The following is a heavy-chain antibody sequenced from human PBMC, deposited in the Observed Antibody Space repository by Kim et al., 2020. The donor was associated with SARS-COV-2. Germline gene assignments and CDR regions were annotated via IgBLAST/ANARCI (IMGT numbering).Heavy chain of an antibody. J-gene: IGHJ6*02. D-gene: IGHD6-19*01. CDR1: GGSISSYY. Sequence: SETLSLTCTVSGGSISSYYWSWIRQPPGKGLEWIGHIYHSGRTNYTPSLKSRVTISVATSKNQFSLKLSSVTAADTAVYYCARVTPPNSGWYGYYYYGMDVWGQGTTVTVSS. CDR2: IYHSGRT. CDR3: ARVTPPNSGWYGYYYYGMDV. V-gene: IGHV4-59*01.